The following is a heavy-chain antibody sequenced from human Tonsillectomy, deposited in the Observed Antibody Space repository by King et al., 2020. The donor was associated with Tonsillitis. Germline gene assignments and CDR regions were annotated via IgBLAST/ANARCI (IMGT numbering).Heavy chain of an antibody. Sequence: VQLQESGPGLVXPXQTLSLXCTVXGGSISSGXYYWSWIRQPAGKGLEXIXRIYTXGXTNXKPSPKLGVTMSVDTSKNXFXLXLSSXTPADTAVYYCARQYXXXWSGYFAFDXWGQXTMVTVSS. J-gene: IGHJ3*01. D-gene: IGHD3-3*01. CDR1: GGSISSGXYY. CDR3: ARQYXXXWSGYFAFDX. V-gene: IGHV4-61*02. CDR2: IYTXGXT.